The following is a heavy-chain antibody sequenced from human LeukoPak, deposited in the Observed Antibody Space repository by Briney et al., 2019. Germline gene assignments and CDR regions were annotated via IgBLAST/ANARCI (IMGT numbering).Heavy chain of an antibody. CDR1: GFTFSSYA. J-gene: IGHJ4*02. CDR2: ISYDGSNK. D-gene: IGHD1-26*01. CDR3: AKGDWELGSTGYFDY. Sequence: GGSLRLSCAASGFTFSSYAMHWVRQAPGKGLEWVAVISYDGSNKYYADSVKGRFTISRDNSKNTLYVQMNSLRPEDTAVYYCAKGDWELGSTGYFDYWGQGTLVTVSS. V-gene: IGHV3-30-3*01.